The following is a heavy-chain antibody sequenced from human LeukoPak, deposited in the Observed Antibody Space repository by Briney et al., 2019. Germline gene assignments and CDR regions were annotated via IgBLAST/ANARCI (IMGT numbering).Heavy chain of an antibody. Sequence: GGSLRLSCAVSGLTFNNYAMSWVRQAPGKGLEWVSVIYSGGSTYYADSVKGRFTISRDNSKNTLYLQMNSLRAEDTAVYYCARVAPGVDWFDPWGQGTLVTVSS. D-gene: IGHD3-3*01. CDR2: IYSGGST. V-gene: IGHV3-53*01. J-gene: IGHJ5*02. CDR1: GLTFNNYA. CDR3: ARVAPGVDWFDP.